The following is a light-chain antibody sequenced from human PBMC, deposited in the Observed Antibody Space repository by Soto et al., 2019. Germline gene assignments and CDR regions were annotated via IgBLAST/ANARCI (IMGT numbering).Light chain of an antibody. Sequence: DIVMTQTPLSLSVTPGQSASISFKSSQRLLHSDGKTYLYWYLQKXGQPPQXXIYEVSNRLSGVPDRFSGSGSGTDFTLKISRVEAEDVGVYYCMQSIQLTLTFGGGTKVDIK. J-gene: IGKJ4*01. CDR1: QRLLHSDGKTY. CDR3: MQSIQLTLT. CDR2: EVS. V-gene: IGKV2D-29*01.